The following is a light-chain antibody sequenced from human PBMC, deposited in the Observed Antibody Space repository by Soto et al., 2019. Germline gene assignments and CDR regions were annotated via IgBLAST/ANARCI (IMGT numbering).Light chain of an antibody. CDR1: QGISNY. V-gene: IGKV1-27*01. Sequence: DIQMTQSPSSLSASVGDRVTITCRASQGISNYLAWYQQKPGKVPKLLIYAASTLQSGVPSRFSGSGSGTDFTLTIISLQPEDVATYYCQKYNSAPPGTFGQGTRLEIK. CDR2: AAS. CDR3: QKYNSAPPGT. J-gene: IGKJ5*01.